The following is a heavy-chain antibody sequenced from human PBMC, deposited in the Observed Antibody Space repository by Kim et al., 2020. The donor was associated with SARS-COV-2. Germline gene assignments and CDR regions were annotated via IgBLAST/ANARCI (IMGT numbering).Heavy chain of an antibody. Sequence: GGSLRLSCAVSGFTFSSYGMHWVRQAPGKGLEWVAVISYDGSNKYYADSVKGRFTISRDNSKNTLYLQMNSLRAEDTAVYYCAKDLEGYYDSSGQDAFD. J-gene: IGHJ3*02. CDR1: GFTFSSYG. V-gene: IGHV3-30*18. CDR3: AKDLEGYYDSSGQDAFD. D-gene: IGHD3-22*01. CDR2: ISYDGSNK.